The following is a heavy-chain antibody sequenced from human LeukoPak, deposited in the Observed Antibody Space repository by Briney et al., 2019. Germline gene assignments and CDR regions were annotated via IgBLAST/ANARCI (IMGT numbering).Heavy chain of an antibody. D-gene: IGHD3-10*01. CDR2: IRSKANSYAT. CDR3: TSITMVRGVIRAIDY. Sequence: GGSLRLSCAASGFTFSGSAMHWVRQASGKGLEWVSRIRSKANSYATAYAASVKGRFTISRDDSKNTAYLQMNSLKTEDTAVYYCTSITMVRGVIRAIDYWGQGTLVTVSS. CDR1: GFTFSGSA. V-gene: IGHV3-73*01. J-gene: IGHJ4*02.